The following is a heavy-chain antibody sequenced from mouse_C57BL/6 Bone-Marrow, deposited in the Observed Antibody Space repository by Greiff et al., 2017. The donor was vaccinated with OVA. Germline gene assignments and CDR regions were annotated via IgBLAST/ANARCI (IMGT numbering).Heavy chain of an antibody. V-gene: IGHV5-12*01. J-gene: IGHJ4*01. Sequence: DVMLVESGGGLVQPGGSLKLSCAASGFTFSDYYMYWVRQTPEKRLEWVAYISNGGGSTYYPDTVKGRFTISRDNAKNTLYLQMSRLKSEDTAMYYCARHERLYYAMDYWGQGTSVTVSS. D-gene: IGHD6-1*01. CDR3: ARHERLYYAMDY. CDR1: GFTFSDYY. CDR2: ISNGGGST.